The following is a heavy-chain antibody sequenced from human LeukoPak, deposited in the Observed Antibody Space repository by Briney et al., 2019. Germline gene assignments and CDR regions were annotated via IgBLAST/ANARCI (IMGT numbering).Heavy chain of an antibody. Sequence: SETLSLTCTVSGGSISNYYWSWIRQPAAKGLEWIGRIYSSGRTNYNASLKSRVTMSLDTSNNQFSLQLSSVTAAVTAVYYCARDLPSYYFGSGNIFDPWGQGILVTVSS. CDR2: IYSSGRT. CDR1: GGSISNYY. J-gene: IGHJ5*02. D-gene: IGHD3-10*01. V-gene: IGHV4-4*07. CDR3: ARDLPSYYFGSGNIFDP.